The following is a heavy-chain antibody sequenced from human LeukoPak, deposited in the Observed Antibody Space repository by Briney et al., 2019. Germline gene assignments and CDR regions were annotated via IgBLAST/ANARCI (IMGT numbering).Heavy chain of an antibody. V-gene: IGHV1-2*02. J-gene: IGHJ4*02. CDR2: INPNDSDT. Sequence: ASVKVSCKASGYTFTDYYMHWVRQAPGQGVEGMGWINPNDSDTNYTQKFSGRVTMTRDTSISTAHMEVSRLRSDDTAVYYCARANFLYCSSSTCLFDYWGQGTLVTVSS. D-gene: IGHD2-2*01. CDR1: GYTFTDYY. CDR3: ARANFLYCSSSTCLFDY.